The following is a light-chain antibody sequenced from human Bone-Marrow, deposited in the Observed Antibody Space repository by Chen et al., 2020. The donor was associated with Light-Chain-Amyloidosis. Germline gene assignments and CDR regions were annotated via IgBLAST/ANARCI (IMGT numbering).Light chain of an antibody. J-gene: IGLJ3*02. V-gene: IGLV3-21*02. Sequence: SYVLTQPSSVSVAPGQTATIACGGNNIGSTRVHWYQQTPGQAPLLVVYDDSDRPSGIPERLAGSNSGNTATLTISRVEAGDEADYYCQVWDRSSDRPVFGGGTQPTVL. CDR3: QVWDRSSDRPV. CDR1: NIGSTR. CDR2: DDS.